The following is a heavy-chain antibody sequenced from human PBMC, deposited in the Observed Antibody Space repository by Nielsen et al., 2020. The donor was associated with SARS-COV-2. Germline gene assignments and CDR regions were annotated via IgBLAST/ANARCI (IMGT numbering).Heavy chain of an antibody. CDR2: ISYDGSNK. Sequence: GGSLRLSCAASGFTFSSYAMHWVRQAPGTGLEWVAVISYDGSNKYYADSVKGRFTISRDNSKNTLYLQMNSLRAEDTAVYYCARDKGGSSAHWGQGTLVTVSS. V-gene: IGHV3-30-3*01. D-gene: IGHD2-15*01. CDR3: ARDKGGSSAH. CDR1: GFTFSSYA. J-gene: IGHJ4*02.